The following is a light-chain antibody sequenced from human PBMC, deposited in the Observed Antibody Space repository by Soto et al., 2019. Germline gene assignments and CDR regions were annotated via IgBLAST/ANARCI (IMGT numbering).Light chain of an antibody. CDR1: QSISSS. J-gene: IGKJ2*01. CDR2: AAS. Sequence: QVTQSPPSPSASVRDRVTITCRASQSISSSLNWYQQKPGKAPKVLIHAASNLQSGVPSRFSGSGSGTDFTLTISSLQPEDFASYFCQQSRSTPYTFGQGTKVEIK. CDR3: QQSRSTPYT. V-gene: IGKV1-39*01.